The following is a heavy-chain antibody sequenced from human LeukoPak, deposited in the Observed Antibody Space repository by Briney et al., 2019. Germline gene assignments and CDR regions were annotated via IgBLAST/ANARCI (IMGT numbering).Heavy chain of an antibody. CDR2: ISSSGDTT. CDR3: AKGRLPVYGVWFDP. J-gene: IGHJ5*02. D-gene: IGHD3-10*01. Sequence: GGSLLLSCAASGFTFSYYDLSWVRQVPGKGLEWVSAISSSGDTTYYADSVKGRFTISRDNSKNTLYLQINSLRAEDTALYYCAKGRLPVYGVWFDPWGQGTLVTVSS. V-gene: IGHV3-23*01. CDR1: GFTFSYYD.